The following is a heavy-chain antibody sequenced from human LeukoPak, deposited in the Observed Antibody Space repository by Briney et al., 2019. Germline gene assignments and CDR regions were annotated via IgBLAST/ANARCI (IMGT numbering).Heavy chain of an antibody. CDR3: ARENDGDYYFDY. CDR1: GFTFSSYS. D-gene: IGHD4-17*01. V-gene: IGHV3-66*01. CDR2: IYSGGST. Sequence: GGSLRLSCAASGFTFSSYSMNWVRQAPGKGLEWVSVIYSGGSTYYADSVKGRFTISRDNAKNSLYLQMNSLRVEDTAVYSCARENDGDYYFDYWGQGTLVTVSS. J-gene: IGHJ4*02.